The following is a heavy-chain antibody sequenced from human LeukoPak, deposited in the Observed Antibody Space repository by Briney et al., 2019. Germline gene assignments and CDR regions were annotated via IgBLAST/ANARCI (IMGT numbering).Heavy chain of an antibody. CDR1: GASISSYD. D-gene: IGHD3-10*01. V-gene: IGHV4-59*08. Sequence: SETLSLTCTVSGASISSYDWSWIRQPPGKGLEWIGNIYDSEITSQSPSLKSRVTISVDTFQNKLSLNLSSVTAADTAVYYCARHSRVFYGSGSYFLNSMDVWGQGTTVTVSS. CDR2: IYDSEIT. CDR3: ARHSRVFYGSGSYFLNSMDV. J-gene: IGHJ6*02.